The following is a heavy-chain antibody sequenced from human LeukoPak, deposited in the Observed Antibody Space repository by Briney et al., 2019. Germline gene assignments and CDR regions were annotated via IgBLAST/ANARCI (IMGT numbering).Heavy chain of an antibody. Sequence: GASVKVSCKASGYTFTSYYMHWVRQATGQGLEWMGIINPSGGSTSYAQKFQGRVTMTRDTSTSTVYMELSSLRSEDTAVYYCARDRHCSSTSCYAGDYYYGMDVWGLGTTVTVSS. CDR1: GYTFTSYY. CDR3: ARDRHCSSTSCYAGDYYYGMDV. D-gene: IGHD2-2*01. CDR2: INPSGGST. V-gene: IGHV1-46*01. J-gene: IGHJ6*02.